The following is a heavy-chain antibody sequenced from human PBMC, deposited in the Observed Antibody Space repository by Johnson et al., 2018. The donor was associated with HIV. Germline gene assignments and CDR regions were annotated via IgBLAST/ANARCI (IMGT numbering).Heavy chain of an antibody. CDR3: ARGFVRITMILVADAFDI. Sequence: VQLVESGGGVVRPGGSLRLSCAASGFTFDDFAMSWVRQVPGKGLEWVSGINWNGYSTGHADSVKGRFTISRDNAKNSLYLQMNSLRAEDTALYYCARGFVRITMILVADAFDIWGQGTMVTVSS. CDR2: INWNGYST. V-gene: IGHV3-20*04. J-gene: IGHJ3*02. D-gene: IGHD3-22*01. CDR1: GFTFDDFA.